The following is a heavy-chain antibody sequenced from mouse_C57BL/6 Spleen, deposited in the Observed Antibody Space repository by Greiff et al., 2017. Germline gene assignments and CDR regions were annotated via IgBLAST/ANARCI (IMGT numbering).Heavy chain of an antibody. V-gene: IGHV5-16*01. CDR3: ARAGYDGYSWFAY. CDR1: GFTFSDYY. D-gene: IGHD2-3*01. CDR2: INYDGSST. J-gene: IGHJ3*01. Sequence: DVKLVESEGGLVQPGSSMKLSCTASGFTFSDYYMAWVRQVPEKGLEWVANINYDGSSTYYLDSLKSRFIISGDNAKNILYLQMSSLKSEDTATYYCARAGYDGYSWFAYWGQGTLVTVSA.